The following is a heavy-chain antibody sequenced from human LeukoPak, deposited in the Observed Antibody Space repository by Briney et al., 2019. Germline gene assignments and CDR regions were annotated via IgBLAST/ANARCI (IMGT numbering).Heavy chain of an antibody. J-gene: IGHJ4*02. CDR2: ISGSGSST. CDR1: GFTFSSYA. V-gene: IGHV3-23*01. Sequence: GGSLRLSCAASGFTFSSYAMSWVRQAPGKGLEWVSAISGSGSSTYYADSVKGRFTISRDNSKNTLYLQMNSLRAEDTAVYYCVHIVVVPAATDYWGQGTLVTVSS. CDR3: VHIVVVPAATDY. D-gene: IGHD2-2*01.